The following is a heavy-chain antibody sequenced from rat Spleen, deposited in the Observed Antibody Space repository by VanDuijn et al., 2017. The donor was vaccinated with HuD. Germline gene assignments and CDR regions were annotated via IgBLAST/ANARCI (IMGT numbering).Heavy chain of an antibody. D-gene: IGHD1-4*01. Sequence: EVQLVESGGGLVQPGRSLKLSCAVSGFTFKNYVMAWVRQAPTKGLEWVAAFSYDGFTTYYRDSVSGRFTIPSDNTKTTLYLQMDSLRSEDTATYYCTRHDYPGVTTNWFAHWGQGTLVTVSS. CDR1: GFTFKNYV. CDR2: FSYDGFTT. V-gene: IGHV5-29*01. J-gene: IGHJ3*01. CDR3: TRHDYPGVTTNWFAH.